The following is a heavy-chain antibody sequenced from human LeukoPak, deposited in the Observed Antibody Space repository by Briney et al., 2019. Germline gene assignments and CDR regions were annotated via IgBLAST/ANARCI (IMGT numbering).Heavy chain of an antibody. CDR3: ARLKYGDYEPFDY. J-gene: IGHJ4*02. D-gene: IGHD4-17*01. CDR2: IYPADSNT. Sequence: GGSLRLSCQGSGYSFTNYWIAWVRQMSGKGLEFMGFIYPADSNTRYSPSLQGQVTISADKSISTAYLQWSSLKASDTAMYYCARLKYGDYEPFDYWGQGTLVTVSS. CDR1: GYSFTNYW. V-gene: IGHV5-51*01.